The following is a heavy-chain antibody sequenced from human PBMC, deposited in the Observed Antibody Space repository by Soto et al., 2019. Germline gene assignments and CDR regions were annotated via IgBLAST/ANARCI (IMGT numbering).Heavy chain of an antibody. D-gene: IGHD4-4*01. CDR3: AKDPTGNYVGAFDI. V-gene: IGHV3-23*01. Sequence: EVQLLESGGGLVQPGGSLRLSCAASGFTFSNYAMTWVRQAPGKGLEWVSTVSVSDDNTYYADSVKGRFTISRDNSKNTLLLQMNSLRVEDTAVYYCAKDPTGNYVGAFDIWGHGTMVTVSS. CDR1: GFTFSNYA. CDR2: VSVSDDNT. J-gene: IGHJ3*02.